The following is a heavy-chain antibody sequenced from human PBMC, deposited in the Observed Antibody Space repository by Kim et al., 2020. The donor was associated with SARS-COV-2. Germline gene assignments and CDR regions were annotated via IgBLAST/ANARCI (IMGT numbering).Heavy chain of an antibody. J-gene: IGHJ4*02. D-gene: IGHD6-6*01. V-gene: IGHV3-30*18. CDR3: AKGLYSSSLGFDY. CDR2: ISYDGSNK. Sequence: GGSLRLSCAASGFTFSSYGMHWVRQAPGKGLEWVAVISYDGSNKYYADSVKGRFTISRDNSKNTLYLQMNSLRAEDTAVYYCAKGLYSSSLGFDYWGQGTLVTVSS. CDR1: GFTFSSYG.